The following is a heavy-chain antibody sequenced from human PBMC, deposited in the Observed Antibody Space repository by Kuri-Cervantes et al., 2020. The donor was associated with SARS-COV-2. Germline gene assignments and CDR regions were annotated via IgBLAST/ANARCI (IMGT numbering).Heavy chain of an antibody. D-gene: IGHD3-22*01. Sequence: SETLSLTCSVSGGSMSNSFWSWVRQPPGKGLEWIGNIYYSGSTNYNPSLKSRVTISVDTSKNQSSLKLSSVTAADTAVYYCARQGSYYYDSSGYFFFDYWGQGTLVTVSS. CDR2: IYYSGST. V-gene: IGHV4-59*08. CDR1: GGSMSNSF. J-gene: IGHJ4*02. CDR3: ARQGSYYYDSSGYFFFDY.